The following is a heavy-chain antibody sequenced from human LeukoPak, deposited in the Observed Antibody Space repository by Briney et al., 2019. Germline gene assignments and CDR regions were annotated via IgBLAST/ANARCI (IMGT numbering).Heavy chain of an antibody. V-gene: IGHV4-59*01. Sequence: PSETLSLTCTVSRGSISNSFRSWIRQPPGKGLEWIAYIYYTGNTKYNPSLKSRVTISVDTSKNQFSLRLSSVTAAVTAVYYCARDSGSSPTFDYWGQGTLVTVSS. CDR2: IYYTGNT. CDR3: ARDSGSSPTFDY. CDR1: RGSISNSF. D-gene: IGHD1-26*01. J-gene: IGHJ4*02.